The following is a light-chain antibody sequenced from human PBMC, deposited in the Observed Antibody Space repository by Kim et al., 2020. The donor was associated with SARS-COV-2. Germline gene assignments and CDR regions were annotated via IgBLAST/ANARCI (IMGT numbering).Light chain of an antibody. CDR3: MQALQTPLT. V-gene: IGKV2-28*01. Sequence: PASISCTSSHSLLHINGHNYLDWYLQKPGQSPQLLIYLGSIRASGVPDRLSGSVSGTDFTLKISRVEAEDVWIYYCMQALQTPLTFGGGTKVDIK. J-gene: IGKJ4*01. CDR2: LGS. CDR1: HSLLHINGHNY.